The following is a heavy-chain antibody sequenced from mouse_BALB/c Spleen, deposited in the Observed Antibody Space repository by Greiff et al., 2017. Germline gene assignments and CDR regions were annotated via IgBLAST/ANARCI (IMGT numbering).Heavy chain of an antibody. V-gene: IGHV5-17*02. CDR1: GFTFSSFG. D-gene: IGHD2-2*01. J-gene: IGHJ4*01. Sequence: EVQVVESGGGLVQPGGSRKLSCAASGFTFSSFGMHWVRQAPEKGLEWVAYISSGSSTIYYADTVKGRFTISRDNPKNTLFLQMTSLRSEDTAMYYCARKEGYYGYDGDAMDYWGQGTSVTVAS. CDR2: ISSGSSTI. CDR3: ARKEGYYGYDGDAMDY.